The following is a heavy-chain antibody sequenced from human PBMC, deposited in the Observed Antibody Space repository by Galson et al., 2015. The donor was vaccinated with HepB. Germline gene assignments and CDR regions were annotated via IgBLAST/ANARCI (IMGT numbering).Heavy chain of an antibody. CDR3: AKDYLPYYDRWGSYSDLYYFDD. CDR1: GFTFNYHA. Sequence: SLRLSCAASGFTFNYHAMNWVRQAPGKGLEWVASISGSGSSTYYADSVRGRVTLSRDNSLDTVDLQMDSMRFDDTAVYYCAKDYLPYYDRWGSYSDLYYFDDWGQGTLVTVSS. CDR2: ISGSGSST. V-gene: IGHV3-23*01. J-gene: IGHJ4*02. D-gene: IGHD3-22*01.